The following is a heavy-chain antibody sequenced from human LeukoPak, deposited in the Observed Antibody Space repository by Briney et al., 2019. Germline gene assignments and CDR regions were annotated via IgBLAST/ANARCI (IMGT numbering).Heavy chain of an antibody. J-gene: IGHJ4*02. CDR2: IYPDDSDT. CDR3: ARPNWARGYFDY. D-gene: IGHD3-16*01. Sequence: GESLKISCKGSGYSFTSYWIAWVRQMPGEGLEWMGIIYPDDSDTRYSPSFQGQVTMSADKSISTAYLQWSSLKASDTAMYYCARPNWARGYFDYWGQGTLVTVSS. V-gene: IGHV5-51*01. CDR1: GYSFTSYW.